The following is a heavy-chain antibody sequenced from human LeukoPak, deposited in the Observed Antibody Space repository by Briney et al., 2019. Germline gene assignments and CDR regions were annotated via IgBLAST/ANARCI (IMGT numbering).Heavy chain of an antibody. D-gene: IGHD6-19*01. CDR2: IYPGDSDT. CDR1: GYSFTSYW. V-gene: IGHV5-51*01. J-gene: IGHJ5*02. Sequence: GESLQISCKGSGYSFTSYWIGWVRQMPGKGLEWMGIIYPGDSDTTYSPSFQGQVTISADKSISTAYLQWSSLKASDTAIYYCARLISDSVAGTFWFDPWGHGTLVTVSS. CDR3: ARLISDSVAGTFWFDP.